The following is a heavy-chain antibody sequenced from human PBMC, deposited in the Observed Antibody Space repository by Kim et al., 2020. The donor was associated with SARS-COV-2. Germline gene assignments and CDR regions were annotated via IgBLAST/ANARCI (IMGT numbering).Heavy chain of an antibody. Sequence: GGSLRLSCAASGFTVSSNYMSWVRQAPGKGLEWVSVIYSGGSTYYADSVKGRFTISRHNSKNTLYLQMNSLRAEDTAVYYCARVTRGYDYVGNWFDPWGQGTLVTVSS. CDR2: IYSGGST. CDR3: ARVTRGYDYVGNWFDP. D-gene: IGHD5-12*01. CDR1: GFTVSSNY. V-gene: IGHV3-53*04. J-gene: IGHJ5*02.